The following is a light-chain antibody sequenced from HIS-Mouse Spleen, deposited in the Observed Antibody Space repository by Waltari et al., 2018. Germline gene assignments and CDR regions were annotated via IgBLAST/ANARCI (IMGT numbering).Light chain of an antibody. Sequence: QSALTQPASVSGSPGQSITISCTGTSSDVGGYNYVSWYQQPPGKAPKLMIYGVSNRPSGVSNRFSGSKSGNTASLTISGLQAEDEADYYCSSYTSSSTLWVFGGGTKLTVL. CDR1: SSDVGGYNY. CDR3: SSYTSSSTLWV. V-gene: IGLV2-14*01. CDR2: GVS. J-gene: IGLJ3*02.